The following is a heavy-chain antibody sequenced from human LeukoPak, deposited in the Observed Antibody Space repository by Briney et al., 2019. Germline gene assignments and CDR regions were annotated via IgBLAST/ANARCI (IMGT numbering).Heavy chain of an antibody. Sequence: ASVKVSCKASGYTFTSYGIIWVRQAPGQGLEWMGWISTYNGNTNYAQKIQGRVTMTTDTSTSTAYMELRSLRSDDTAVYYCARDLPYSSSWESIDYWGQGTLVTVSS. CDR3: ARDLPYSSSWESIDY. V-gene: IGHV1-18*01. D-gene: IGHD6-13*01. CDR1: GYTFTSYG. CDR2: ISTYNGNT. J-gene: IGHJ4*02.